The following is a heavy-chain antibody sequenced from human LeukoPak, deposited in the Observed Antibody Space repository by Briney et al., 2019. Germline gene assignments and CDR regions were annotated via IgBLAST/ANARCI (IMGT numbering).Heavy chain of an antibody. CDR2: ISWNSGSI. Sequence: PGRSLRLSCAASGFTFDDYAMHWVRQAPGKGLEWVSGISWNSGSIGYADSVKGRFTISRDNSKNTLHLQMNSLRAEDTAVYYCARVRWGSGVDYWGQGTLVTVSS. V-gene: IGHV3-9*01. CDR3: ARVRWGSGVDY. D-gene: IGHD7-27*01. J-gene: IGHJ4*02. CDR1: GFTFDDYA.